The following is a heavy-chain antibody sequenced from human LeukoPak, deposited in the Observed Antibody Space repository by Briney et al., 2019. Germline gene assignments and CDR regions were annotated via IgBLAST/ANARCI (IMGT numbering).Heavy chain of an antibody. D-gene: IGHD1-26*01. V-gene: IGHV1-69*13. CDR1: GDTFSSYV. Sequence: GASVKVSCKASGDTFSSYVISWVRQAPGQGLVWMGGIIPIFNTTNYAQKFQGRVTITADESTSTAYMELSSLRSDDTAVYYCARGSSVSYSGTGGGDYWGQGTLVTVSS. CDR2: IIPIFNTT. CDR3: ARGSSVSYSGTGGGDY. J-gene: IGHJ4*02.